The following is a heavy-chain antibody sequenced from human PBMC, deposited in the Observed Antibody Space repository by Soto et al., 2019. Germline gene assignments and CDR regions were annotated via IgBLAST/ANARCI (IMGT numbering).Heavy chain of an antibody. Sequence: EXVPTLVKTTQALARTCTFSGLSLSTRGVGVGWIRQPPGKALEWLALIYWNDDKRYSPSLKSRLTITKDTSKNQVVLTMTNMDPVDTATYYCAHRPLPLYYYDSSGYYSWFDPWGQGTLVTVSS. CDR2: IYWNDDK. CDR1: GLSLSTRGVG. D-gene: IGHD3-22*01. J-gene: IGHJ5*02. V-gene: IGHV2-5*01. CDR3: AHRPLPLYYYDSSGYYSWFDP.